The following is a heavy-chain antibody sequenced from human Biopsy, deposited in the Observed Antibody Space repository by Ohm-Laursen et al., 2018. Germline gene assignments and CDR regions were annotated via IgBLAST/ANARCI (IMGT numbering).Heavy chain of an antibody. CDR3: ARGDYFDSNGYFWFDP. D-gene: IGHD3-22*01. CDR1: GVSSNGGRYY. V-gene: IGHV4-31*01. J-gene: IGHJ5*02. CDR2: IFYSANT. Sequence: TLSLTCTVSGVSSNGGRYYWNWIRHHPGKGLEWIGNIFYSANTYYNPSLKNLITISGDTSKNQFSLKLNSVTAADTAVYYCARGDYFDSNGYFWFDPWGQGTLVTVSS.